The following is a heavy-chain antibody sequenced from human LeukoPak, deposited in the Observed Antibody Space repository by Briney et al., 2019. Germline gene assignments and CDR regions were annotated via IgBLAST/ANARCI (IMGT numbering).Heavy chain of an antibody. CDR2: ISAYNGNT. D-gene: IGHD6-13*01. V-gene: IGHV1-18*01. Sequence: ASVTVSCTASGYTFTTYGISWVRQAPGQGPEWMGWISAYNGNTNYAQKLQGRVTMTTDTSTNTAYMELRSLRSDDTAVYYCARDPRIIAAAGTGAFDLWGQGTMVTVSS. J-gene: IGHJ3*01. CDR1: GYTFTTYG. CDR3: ARDPRIIAAAGTGAFDL.